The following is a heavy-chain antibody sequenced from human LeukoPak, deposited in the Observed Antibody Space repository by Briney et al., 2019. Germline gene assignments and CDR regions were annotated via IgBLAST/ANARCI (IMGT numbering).Heavy chain of an antibody. CDR3: ARAGPGSYHGFDY. Sequence: SETLSLTCTVSGGSISSGGYYWSWIRQHPGKGLEWIGYIYYSGSTYYNPSLKSRVTISVDTSKNQFSLKLSSVTAADTAVYYCARAGPGSYHGFDYWGQGTLVTVSS. V-gene: IGHV4-31*03. D-gene: IGHD3-10*01. CDR2: IYYSGST. J-gene: IGHJ4*02. CDR1: GGSISSGGYY.